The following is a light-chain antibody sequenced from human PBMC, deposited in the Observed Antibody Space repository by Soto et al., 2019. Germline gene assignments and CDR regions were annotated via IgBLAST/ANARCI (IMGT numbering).Light chain of an antibody. CDR1: NIGSKN. CDR2: RDS. V-gene: IGLV3-9*01. Sequence: SYELTQPLSVSVALGQTARITCGGNNIGSKNVHWYQQKPGQAPVLVIYRDSNRPSGIPERFSGSNSGNTATLTISRAQAGEEADYYCQVWDSSTARVFGGGTTVTVL. CDR3: QVWDSSTARV. J-gene: IGLJ3*02.